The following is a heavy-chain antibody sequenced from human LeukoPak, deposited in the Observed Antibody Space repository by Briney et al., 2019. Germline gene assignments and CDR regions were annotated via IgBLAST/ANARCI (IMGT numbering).Heavy chain of an antibody. CDR3: ARGGGKDAFDI. J-gene: IGHJ3*02. D-gene: IGHD3-16*01. CDR2: IYTGGST. V-gene: IGHV3-66*01. Sequence: GGSLRLSCAASGFTVSSNYMSWVRQAPGKGLEWASVIYTGGSTHYADSVKGRFTLSRDNSKNTLYLQMNSLRAEDTAVYHCARGGGKDAFDIWGQGTLVTVSS. CDR1: GFTVSSNY.